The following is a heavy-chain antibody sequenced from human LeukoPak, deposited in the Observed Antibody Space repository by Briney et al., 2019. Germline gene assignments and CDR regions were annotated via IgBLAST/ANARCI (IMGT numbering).Heavy chain of an antibody. CDR1: GFSLNTTGMC. CDR3: VRMTYSTIDY. Sequence: SGPTLVNPTQTLTLTCTFSGFSLNTTGMCVSWIRQPPGKALGWLARIDWDDDKYYSTSLKTRLTISKDTSKNQVVLRMTNMDPVDTATYYCVRMTYSTIDYWGQGTLVTVSS. J-gene: IGHJ4*02. V-gene: IGHV2-70*11. D-gene: IGHD4-11*01. CDR2: IDWDDDK.